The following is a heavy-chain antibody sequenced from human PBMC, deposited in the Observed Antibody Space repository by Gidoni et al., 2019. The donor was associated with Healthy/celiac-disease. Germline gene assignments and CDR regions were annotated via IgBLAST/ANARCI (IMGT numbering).Heavy chain of an antibody. V-gene: IGHV3-23*01. CDR1: GFTCSSYA. D-gene: IGHD6-6*01. J-gene: IGHJ4*02. CDR2: ISGSGGST. Sequence: EVQLLESGGGLVQPGGSLRLSCAASGFTCSSYAMSWVRQAPGKGLEGVSAISGSGGSTYYADSVQGRFTISSDNSKNTLYLQMNSLRAEDTAVYYCAKDLRLGAARPPFDYWGQGTLVTVSS. CDR3: AKDLRLGAARPPFDY.